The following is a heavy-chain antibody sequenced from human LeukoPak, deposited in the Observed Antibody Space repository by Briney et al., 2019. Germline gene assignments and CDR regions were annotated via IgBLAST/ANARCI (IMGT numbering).Heavy chain of an antibody. CDR3: ATDRSSGWNALYFDY. V-gene: IGHV3-30*02. CDR1: GFTFSTYG. J-gene: IGHJ4*02. Sequence: GGSLRLSCAASGFTFSTYGMYWVRQAPGKGLEWVAYIRYDGSTKYYADSVTGRFTISRDNSNNTLYLQMNSLRAEDTAVYYCATDRSSGWNALYFDYWGQGTLVTVSS. D-gene: IGHD6-19*01. CDR2: IRYDGSTK.